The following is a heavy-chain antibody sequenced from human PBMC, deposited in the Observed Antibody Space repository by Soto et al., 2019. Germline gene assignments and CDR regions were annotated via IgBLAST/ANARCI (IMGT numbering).Heavy chain of an antibody. V-gene: IGHV1-3*01. CDR3: ARDGNYGSENYAPHYYYMGV. J-gene: IGHJ6*03. Sequence: QVLLVQSGAEVKKPGASVKVSCKASGYTFANYDFHWVRQAPGQRPEWMGWIDAGDGNTKYSQKFQGRVSITRDPSATTVYMELGSLRPEDTAVYYCARDGNYGSENYAPHYYYMGVWGKGTTVTVSS. D-gene: IGHD3-10*01. CDR1: GYTFANYD. CDR2: IDAGDGNT.